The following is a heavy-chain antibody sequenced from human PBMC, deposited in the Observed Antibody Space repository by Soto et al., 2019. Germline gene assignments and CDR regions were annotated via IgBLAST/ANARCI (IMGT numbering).Heavy chain of an antibody. Sequence: PGGSLRLSCAASGFNLSHPWMTWVRQAAGKGLEWVGRIKSETDGGTADYAAPVKGRITISRDDSKNTVYLQMNSLKTEDTVVYYCTTGIYYDLLTGYHDVAYWGQGTLVTVS. CDR1: GFNLSHPW. J-gene: IGHJ4*02. CDR3: TTGIYYDLLTGYHDVAY. V-gene: IGHV3-15*01. D-gene: IGHD3-9*01. CDR2: IKSETDGGTA.